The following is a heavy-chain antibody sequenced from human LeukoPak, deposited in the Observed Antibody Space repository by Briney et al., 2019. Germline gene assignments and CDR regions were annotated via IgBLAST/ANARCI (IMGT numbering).Heavy chain of an antibody. CDR2: INPNSGGT. D-gene: IGHD3-10*01. CDR3: ARAMVRGVIRFDP. Sequence: ASVKVSCRASGYTFTSYDINWVRQATGQGLEWMGWINPNSGGTNYAQKFQGRVTMTRDTSISTAYMELSRLRSDDTAVYYCARAMVRGVIRFDPWGQGTLVTVSS. J-gene: IGHJ5*02. V-gene: IGHV1-2*02. CDR1: GYTFTSYD.